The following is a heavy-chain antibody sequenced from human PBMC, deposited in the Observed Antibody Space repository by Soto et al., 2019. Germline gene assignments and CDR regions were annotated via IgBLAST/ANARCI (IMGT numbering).Heavy chain of an antibody. CDR2: MNPNSGNT. CDR3: AGGPFWYPYCS. J-gene: IGHJ1*01. D-gene: IGHD3-16*01. Sequence: QGQLLQSGAAVPKPGASVQVSCKASGYTFTRYAITWVRQATGQGLEWMGWMNPNSGNTGYAQKFQGRVTLTRNTSIRTAYMELSSLRSEDTAVFYCAGGPFWYPYCSWGQGTLVTVSS. V-gene: IGHV1-8*01. CDR1: GYTFTRYA.